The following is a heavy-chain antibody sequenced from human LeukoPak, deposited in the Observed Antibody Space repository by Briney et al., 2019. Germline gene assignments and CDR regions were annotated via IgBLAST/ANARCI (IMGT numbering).Heavy chain of an antibody. CDR1: GFTFSTYA. V-gene: IGHV3-64*01. CDR2: ISSNGGST. J-gene: IGHJ4*02. CDR3: ARDSCNGWNCPFDY. Sequence: GGSLRLSCAASGFTFSTYAMHWVRQAPGKGLEYVSAISSNGGSTHYANSVKGRFTISRDNSKNTLYLQMGSLRAEDMAVYYCARDSCNGWNCPFDYWGQGTLVTVSS. D-gene: IGHD2/OR15-2a*01.